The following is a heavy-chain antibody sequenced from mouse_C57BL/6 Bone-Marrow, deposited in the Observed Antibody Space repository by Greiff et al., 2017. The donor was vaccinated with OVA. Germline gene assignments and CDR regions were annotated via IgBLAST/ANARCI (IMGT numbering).Heavy chain of an antibody. J-gene: IGHJ4*01. D-gene: IGHD2-5*01. CDR3: ARPYYSNYVGAMDY. Sequence: EVKLVESGAELVRPGSSVKMSCKTSGYTFTSYGINWVKQRPGQGLEWIGYIYIGNGYTEYNEKFKGKATLTSDTSSSTAYMQLSSLTSEDSAIYFCARPYYSNYVGAMDYWGQGTSVTVSS. CDR1: GYTFTSYG. V-gene: IGHV1-58*01. CDR2: IYIGNGYT.